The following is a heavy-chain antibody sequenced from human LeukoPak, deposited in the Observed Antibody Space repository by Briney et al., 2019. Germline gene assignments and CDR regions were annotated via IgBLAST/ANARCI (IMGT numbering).Heavy chain of an antibody. CDR3: ARESKSPHTYYYDDPPFGIDI. V-gene: IGHV4-30-2*01. CDR2: IYHSGST. Sequence: SQTLSLTCAVSGDSDSSGSYSWNWIRQPPGKGLEWVGYIYHSGSTYYNPSLKSRATISVDTSKNQISLKLSSVTAADTAVYYCARESKSPHTYYYDDPPFGIDIWGQGTMVTVSS. J-gene: IGHJ3*02. CDR1: GDSDSSGSYS. D-gene: IGHD3-22*01.